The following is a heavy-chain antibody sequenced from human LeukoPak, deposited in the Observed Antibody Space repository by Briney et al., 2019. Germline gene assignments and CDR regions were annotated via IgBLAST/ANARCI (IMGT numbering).Heavy chain of an antibody. V-gene: IGHV3-23*01. CDR2: ISGSGAT. D-gene: IGHD4-17*01. CDR1: GFTFSTSA. J-gene: IGHJ4*02. CDR3: GYGLDY. Sequence: GGSLRLSCAASGFTFSTSAMTWVRQAPGKGLEWVSVISGSGATDYADSVKGRFTISRDNSKNTLYLQINSLRAEDTAVYYCGYGLDYWGQGTLVTVSS.